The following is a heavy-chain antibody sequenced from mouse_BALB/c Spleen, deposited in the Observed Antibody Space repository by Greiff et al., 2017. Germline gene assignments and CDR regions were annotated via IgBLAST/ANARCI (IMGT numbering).Heavy chain of an antibody. V-gene: IGHV2-9*02. CDR3: ARDHYYGYWYFDV. CDR1: GFSLTSYG. J-gene: IGHJ1*01. CDR2: IWAGGST. Sequence: VKLQESGPGLVAPSQSLSITCTVSGFSLTSYGVHWVRQPPGKGLEWLGVIWAGGSTNYNSALMSRLSISKDNSKSQVFLKMNSLQTDDTAMYYCARDHYYGYWYFDVWGAGTTVTVSS. D-gene: IGHD1-2*01.